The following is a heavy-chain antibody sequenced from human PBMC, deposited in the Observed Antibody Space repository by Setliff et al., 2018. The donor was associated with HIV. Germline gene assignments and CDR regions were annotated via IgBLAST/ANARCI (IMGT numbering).Heavy chain of an antibody. CDR1: GGSFSDYY. J-gene: IGHJ4*02. D-gene: IGHD6-13*01. CDR3: ARESPSSSWFYFEF. CDR2: INHRGST. V-gene: IGHV4-34*01. Sequence: ETLSLTCAVYGGSFSDYYWTWIRQSPGKGLDWIGEINHRGSTNYNPSLKSRVTVAVDTSKNQFSLTLGSVTAADTAVYYCARESPSSSWFYFEFWGQGTLVTVSS.